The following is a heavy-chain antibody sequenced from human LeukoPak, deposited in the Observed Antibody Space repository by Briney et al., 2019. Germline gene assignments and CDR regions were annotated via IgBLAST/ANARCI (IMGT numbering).Heavy chain of an antibody. V-gene: IGHV1-46*01. Sequence: GASVKVSCKASGYTFTSYYMHWVRQAPGQGLEWMGIINPSGGSTSYAQKFQGRVTMTRDTSTSTVYMELSSLRSEDTAVYYCARDLKSFSRVVVTALNDASDIWGQGTMVTVSS. D-gene: IGHD2-21*02. CDR1: GYTFTSYY. J-gene: IGHJ3*02. CDR2: INPSGGST. CDR3: ARDLKSFSRVVVTALNDASDI.